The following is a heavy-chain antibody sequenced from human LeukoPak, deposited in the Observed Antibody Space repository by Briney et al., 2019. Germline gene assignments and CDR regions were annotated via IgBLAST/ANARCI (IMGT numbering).Heavy chain of an antibody. D-gene: IGHD2-2*01. CDR2: ISSSSSYI. Sequence: GGSLRLSCAASGFTFSSYSMNWVCQAPGKGLEWVSSISSSSSYIYYADSVKGRFTISRDNAKNSLYLQMNSLRAEDTAVYYCAGQTFTSEDAFDIWGQGTMVTVSS. CDR1: GFTFSSYS. J-gene: IGHJ3*02. CDR3: AGQTFTSEDAFDI. V-gene: IGHV3-21*01.